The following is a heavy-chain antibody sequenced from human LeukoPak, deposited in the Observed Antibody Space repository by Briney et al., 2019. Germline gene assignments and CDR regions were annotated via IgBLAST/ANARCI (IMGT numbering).Heavy chain of an antibody. CDR1: GYTFTSYD. CDR2: MNPNSGKT. D-gene: IGHD3-16*02. J-gene: IGHJ3*02. V-gene: IGHV1-8*01. Sequence: GPSVKLSCKASGYTFTSYDINWVRQATGRGREWMGWMNPNSGKTGYAQKFQGRVTMTRNTSISTAYMELSSLRSEDTAVYYCARVYDYVWGSYRYNPDAFDIRGQGTMVTVSS. CDR3: ARVYDYVWGSYRYNPDAFDI.